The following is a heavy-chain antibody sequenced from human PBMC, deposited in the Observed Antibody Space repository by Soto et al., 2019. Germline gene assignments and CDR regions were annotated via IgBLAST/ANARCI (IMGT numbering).Heavy chain of an antibody. D-gene: IGHD3-3*02. CDR1: GFTFSSYA. Sequence: VQLVESGGGVVQPGRSLRLSCAASGFTFSSYAMHWVRQAPGKGPEWVSVMSGSGGSTFYADSVRGRFTTSRDTSKHTVYLQMDRLRVEDTAIYYCVKDLGYSLFAMGGGMDVWGRGTTVTVSS. J-gene: IGHJ6*02. CDR3: VKDLGYSLFAMGGGMDV. CDR2: MSGSGGST. V-gene: IGHV3-23*04.